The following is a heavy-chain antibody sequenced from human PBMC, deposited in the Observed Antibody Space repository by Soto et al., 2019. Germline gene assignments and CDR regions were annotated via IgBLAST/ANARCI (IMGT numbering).Heavy chain of an antibody. CDR3: AKDRSSGWDAPSCFDY. J-gene: IGHJ4*02. CDR2: ISYDGSNK. V-gene: IGHV3-30*18. CDR1: GFTFSSYG. Sequence: GGSLRLSCAASGFTFSSYGMHWVRQAPGKGLEWVAVISYDGSNKYYADSVKGRFTISRDNSKNTLYLQMNSLRAEDTAVYYCAKDRSSGWDAPSCFDYWGQGTLVTVSS. D-gene: IGHD6-19*01.